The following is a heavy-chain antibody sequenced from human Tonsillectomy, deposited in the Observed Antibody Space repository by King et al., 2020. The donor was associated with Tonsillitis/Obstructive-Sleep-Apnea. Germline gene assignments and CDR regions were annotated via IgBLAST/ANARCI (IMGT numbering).Heavy chain of an antibody. J-gene: IGHJ6*02. CDR1: EGTFSAYA. V-gene: IGHV1-69*10. CDR3: ARSRDYDSQYYYYGMDV. Sequence: VQLVQSGAEVKKPGSSVKVSCRDSEGTFSAYAITWVRQAPGQGLEWMGGIIPFLDVANYAQKFQGRVTITADKYTTTVYMELSSLRSEATAVYYCARSRDYDSQYYYYGMDVWGQGTTVTVSS. CDR2: IIPFLDVA. D-gene: IGHD5-12*01.